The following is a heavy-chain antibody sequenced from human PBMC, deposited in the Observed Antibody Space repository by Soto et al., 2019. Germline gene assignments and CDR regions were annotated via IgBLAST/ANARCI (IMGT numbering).Heavy chain of an antibody. Sequence: GGSLRLSCEASGFTFNIYAMTWVRQAPGKGLEWVSTTGATGRTTYYADSVKGRFTVSRDNSKNTLDLQMSNLRAEDTAVYYCATVHNTSRSFDYWGQGTLVTVSS. CDR2: TGATGRTT. J-gene: IGHJ4*02. CDR3: ATVHNTSRSFDY. D-gene: IGHD1-20*01. CDR1: GFTFNIYA. V-gene: IGHV3-23*01.